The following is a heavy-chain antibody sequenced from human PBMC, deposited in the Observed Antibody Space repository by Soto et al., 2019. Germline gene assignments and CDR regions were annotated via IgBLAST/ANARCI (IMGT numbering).Heavy chain of an antibody. V-gene: IGHV3-74*01. J-gene: IGHJ4*02. CDR2: INSDGSST. Sequence: EVQLVESGGGLVQPGGSLRLSCAASGFTFSSYWMHWVRQAPGKGLVWVSGINSDGSSTSYADSVKGRFTISRDNAKNTLYLQMNSLRAEDTAVYYCARVREWLVPQHPDYWGQGTLVTVSS. CDR3: ARVREWLVPQHPDY. D-gene: IGHD6-19*01. CDR1: GFTFSSYW.